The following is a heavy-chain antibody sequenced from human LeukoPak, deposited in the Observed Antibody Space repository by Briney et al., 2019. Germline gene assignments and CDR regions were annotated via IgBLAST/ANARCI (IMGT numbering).Heavy chain of an antibody. V-gene: IGHV4-59*12. CDR3: ARASGYYSIPFDY. CDR1: GGSISSYY. D-gene: IGHD3-22*01. Sequence: SETLSLTCTVSGGSISSYYWSWIRQPPGKGLEWIGYIYYSGSTNYNPSLKSRVTISVDTSKNQFSLKLSSVTAADTAVYYCARASGYYSIPFDYWGQGTLVTVSS. J-gene: IGHJ4*02. CDR2: IYYSGST.